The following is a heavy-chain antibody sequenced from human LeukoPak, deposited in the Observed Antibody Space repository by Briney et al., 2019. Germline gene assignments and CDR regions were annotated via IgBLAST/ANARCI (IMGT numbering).Heavy chain of an antibody. J-gene: IGHJ4*02. V-gene: IGHV1-18*01. D-gene: IGHD3-10*01. CDR3: ARDLSYGSGSAFDY. CDR2: ISAYNGNT. Sequence: GASVKVSCKASGYTFTSYDISWVRQAPGQGLEWMGWISAYNGNTNYAQKLQGRVTMTTDTSTSTAYMELSSLRSEDTAVYYCARDLSYGSGSAFDYWGQGTLVTVPS. CDR1: GYTFTSYD.